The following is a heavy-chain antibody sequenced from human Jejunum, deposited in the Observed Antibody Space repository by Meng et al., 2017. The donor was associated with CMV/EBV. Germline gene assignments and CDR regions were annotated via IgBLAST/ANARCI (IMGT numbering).Heavy chain of an antibody. V-gene: IGHV3-53*01. CDR3: ARFSIVRTTNAFDI. CDR2: LYSGGIT. CDR1: GFTVSSNY. Sequence: SGFTVSSNYMSWVRQTPGKGLEWVSVLYSGGITYYADSVKGRFTISRDNPNNTLNLQMNNLRAEDTALYYCARFSIVRTTNAFDIWGQGTMVTVSS. D-gene: IGHD1-26*01. J-gene: IGHJ3*02.